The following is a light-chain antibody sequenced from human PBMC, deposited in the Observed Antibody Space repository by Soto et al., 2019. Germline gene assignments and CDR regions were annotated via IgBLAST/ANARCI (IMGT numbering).Light chain of an antibody. CDR1: QSVSSSS. J-gene: IGKJ1*01. V-gene: IGKV3-20*01. CDR3: QQYRT. CDR2: EAS. Sequence: ETVLTQSPGTLSLSPGERATLSCRASQSVSSSSLAWYQQNPGQAPRLLIYEASSRATGIPDRFSGSGSGTDFTLTTSRLEPEDFAVYYCQQYRTFGQGTKVDIK.